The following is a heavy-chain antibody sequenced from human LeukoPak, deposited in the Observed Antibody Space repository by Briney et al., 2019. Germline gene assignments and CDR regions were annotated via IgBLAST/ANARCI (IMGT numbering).Heavy chain of an antibody. D-gene: IGHD2-15*01. V-gene: IGHV4-30-4*08. CDR1: GGSISSGDYY. CDR3: ARSLMNCSGGSCYPIDAFDI. J-gene: IGHJ3*02. Sequence: SETLSLTCTVPGGSISSGDYYWSWIRQPPGKGLEWIGYIYYSGSTYYNPSLKSRVTISVDTSKNQFSLKLSSVTAADTAVYYCARSLMNCSGGSCYPIDAFDIWGQGTMVTVSS. CDR2: IYYSGST.